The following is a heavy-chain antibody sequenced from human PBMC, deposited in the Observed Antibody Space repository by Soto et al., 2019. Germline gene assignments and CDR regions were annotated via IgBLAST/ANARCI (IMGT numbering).Heavy chain of an antibody. J-gene: IGHJ3*02. CDR1: GGSISAYY. V-gene: IGHV4-59*13. CDR2: IYYRRNT. D-gene: IGHD6-19*01. Sequence: SETLSLTCTVSGGSISAYYWSWIRQPPGKGLKWIGYIYYRRNTNYNPSLKSRVNISVDTSKNQFSLKLSSVTAADTVVYYCARGHSSGWIDAFDIWGQGTMVTVSS. CDR3: ARGHSSGWIDAFDI.